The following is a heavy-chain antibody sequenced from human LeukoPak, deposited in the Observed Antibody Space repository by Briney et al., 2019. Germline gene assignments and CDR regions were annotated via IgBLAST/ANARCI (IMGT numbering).Heavy chain of an antibody. Sequence: ASVKVPCKASGYTFTGYYMHWVRQAPGQGLEWMGWINPNSGGTNYAQKFQGRVTMTRDTSISTAYMELSRLRSDDTAVYYCAGGNWHIVVVTAIPYYYGMDVWGQGTTVTVSS. CDR1: GYTFTGYY. J-gene: IGHJ6*02. CDR3: AGGNWHIVVVTAIPYYYGMDV. CDR2: INPNSGGT. D-gene: IGHD2-21*02. V-gene: IGHV1-2*02.